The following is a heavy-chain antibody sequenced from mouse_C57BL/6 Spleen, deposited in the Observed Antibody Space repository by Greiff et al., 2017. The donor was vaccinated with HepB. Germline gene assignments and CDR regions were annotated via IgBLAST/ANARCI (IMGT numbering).Heavy chain of an antibody. V-gene: IGHV1-50*01. CDR3: ARWGTGAY. D-gene: IGHD2-14*01. Sequence: QVQLQQPGAELVKPGASVKLSCKASGYTFTSYWMQWVKQRPGQGLEWIGEIDPSDSYTNYNQKFKGKATLTVDTSSSTAYMQLSSLTSEDSAVYYCARWGTGAYWGQGTLVTVSA. CDR2: IDPSDSYT. J-gene: IGHJ3*01. CDR1: GYTFTSYW.